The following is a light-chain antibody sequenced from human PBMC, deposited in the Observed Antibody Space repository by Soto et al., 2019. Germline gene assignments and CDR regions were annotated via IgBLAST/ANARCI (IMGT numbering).Light chain of an antibody. J-gene: IGKJ1*01. V-gene: IGKV3-20*01. CDR3: QQYGSSPRT. CDR2: GAS. CDR1: QSIFNQY. Sequence: EIMLTQSPGTLSLSPGERATLSGSASQSIFNQYLAWYQQRPGQAPRLLIHGASTRATGIPERFSGSGSGTDLILTISSLYLDDFAVYYCQQYGSSPRTFGQGTKVELK.